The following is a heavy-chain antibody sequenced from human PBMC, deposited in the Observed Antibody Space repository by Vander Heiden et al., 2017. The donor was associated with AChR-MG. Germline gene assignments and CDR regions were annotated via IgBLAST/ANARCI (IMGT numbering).Heavy chain of an antibody. D-gene: IGHD2-15*01. V-gene: IGHV2-5*02. Sequence: QITLKESGPTLAKPPQTLTLTCTFSGFSFPTSAVGVAWVRQPPGKALEWLALIYGDDDKSYSPSLKSRVTITKDTSKNQVVITMTNMDPVDTATYYCALKKGYCTGGSCYRGVFDYWGQGTLVTVSS. CDR1: GFSFPTSAVG. CDR3: ALKKGYCTGGSCYRGVFDY. J-gene: IGHJ4*02. CDR2: IYGDDDK.